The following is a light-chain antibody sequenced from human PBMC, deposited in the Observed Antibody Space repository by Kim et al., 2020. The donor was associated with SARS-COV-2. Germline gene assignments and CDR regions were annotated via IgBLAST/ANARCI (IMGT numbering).Light chain of an antibody. CDR3: HQYNDWPPGDT. V-gene: IGKV3-15*01. J-gene: IGKJ2*01. CDR1: QSGSNN. Sequence: SPGERATLSCRASQSGSNNLAWYQLKPGQAPRLLIYGASTRATGTPARFSGSGSGTDFTLTVSSLQSEDFAVYYCHQYNDWPPGDTFGQGTKLEI. CDR2: GAS.